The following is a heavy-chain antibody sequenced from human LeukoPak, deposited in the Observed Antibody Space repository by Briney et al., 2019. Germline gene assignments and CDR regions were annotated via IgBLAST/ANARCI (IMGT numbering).Heavy chain of an antibody. CDR3: ARDGYYEPNFDY. D-gene: IGHD3-22*01. J-gene: IGHJ4*02. Sequence: GASVKVSCKASGGTFSSYAISWVRQAPGQGLEWMGGIIPIFGTANYAQKFQGRVTITADESTSTAYMELSSLRSEDTAVYYCARDGYYEPNFDYWGQGTLVTVSS. V-gene: IGHV1-69*13. CDR1: GGTFSSYA. CDR2: IIPIFGTA.